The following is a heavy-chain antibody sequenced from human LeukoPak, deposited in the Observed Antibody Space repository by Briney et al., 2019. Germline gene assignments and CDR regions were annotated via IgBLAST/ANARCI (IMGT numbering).Heavy chain of an antibody. D-gene: IGHD6-13*01. CDR1: GFTFSSYG. CDR3: AREKSSSWDKFDY. J-gene: IGHJ4*02. V-gene: IGHV3-30*03. Sequence: GGSLRLSCAASGFTFSSYGMHWVRQAPGKGLEWVAVISYDGSNKYYADSVRGRFTISRDNSKNTLYLQMNSLRAEGTAVYYCAREKSSSWDKFDYWGQGTLVTVSS. CDR2: ISYDGSNK.